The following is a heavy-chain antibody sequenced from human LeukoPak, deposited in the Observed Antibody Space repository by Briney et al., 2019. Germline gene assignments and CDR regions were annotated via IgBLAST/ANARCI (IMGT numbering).Heavy chain of an antibody. V-gene: IGHV3-23*01. CDR1: GFNFGSYS. CDR2: MSADSATT. Sequence: GGSLRLSCAASGFNFGSYSMTWVRQAPGKGLEWVSVMSADSATTFYADSVKGRFTISRDNAKNTVFLQMNSLRAEDTAVYYCARERSELELLRRRRQGYFDYWGQGTLVTVSS. D-gene: IGHD1-7*01. CDR3: ARERSELELLRRRRQGYFDY. J-gene: IGHJ4*02.